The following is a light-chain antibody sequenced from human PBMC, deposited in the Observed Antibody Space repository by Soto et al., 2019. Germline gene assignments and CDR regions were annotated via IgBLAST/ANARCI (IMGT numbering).Light chain of an antibody. J-gene: IGLJ3*02. CDR2: LEGSGSY. CDR1: SGHSSYI. V-gene: IGLV4-60*02. Sequence: QSVLTQSSSASASLGSSVKLTCTLSSGHSSYIIAWHQQQPGKAPRYLMKLEGSGSYNKGSGVPDRFSGSSSGADRYLTISNLQFEDEADDYCATWDFNTRVFGGGTKLTVL. CDR3: ATWDFNTRV.